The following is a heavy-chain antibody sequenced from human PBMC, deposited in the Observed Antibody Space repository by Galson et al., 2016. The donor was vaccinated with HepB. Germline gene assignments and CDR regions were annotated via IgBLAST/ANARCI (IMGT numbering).Heavy chain of an antibody. Sequence: SLRLSCAVSGFTFSSFSMNWVRQAPGKGLEWVSYISSSSDTIYYADSVKGRFTISRDNSRNTLYLQMNSLRADDTAVYYCAGVPSGKRLDYWGQGTLVTVSS. D-gene: IGHD4-23*01. CDR1: GFTFSSFS. CDR2: ISSSSDTI. CDR3: AGVPSGKRLDY. V-gene: IGHV3-48*01. J-gene: IGHJ4*02.